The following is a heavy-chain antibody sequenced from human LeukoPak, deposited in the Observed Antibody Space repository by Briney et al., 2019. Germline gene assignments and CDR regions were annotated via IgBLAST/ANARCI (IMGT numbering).Heavy chain of an antibody. J-gene: IGHJ4*02. CDR3: ASRSSDYRDY. V-gene: IGHV3-48*04. CDR2: ISSSSSTI. CDR1: GFTFSSYS. D-gene: IGHD4-11*01. Sequence: GGSLRLSCAASGFTFSSYSMNWVRQAPGKGLEWVSYISSSSSTIYYADSVKGRFTISRDNAKNSLYLQMNSLRAEDTAVYYCASRSSDYRDYWGQGTLVTVSS.